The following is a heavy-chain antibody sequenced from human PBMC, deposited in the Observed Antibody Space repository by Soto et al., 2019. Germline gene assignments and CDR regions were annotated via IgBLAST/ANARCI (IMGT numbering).Heavy chain of an antibody. Sequence: GESLKISCKGSGYSFAGYWITWVRQKPGKGLEWMERIDPSDSQTYYSPSFRGHVTISATKSITNVFLQWSSLRASDTAMYYCARQIYDSDTGPNFQYYFDSWGQGTPVTVSS. D-gene: IGHD2-8*02. CDR3: ARQIYDSDTGPNFQYYFDS. CDR1: GYSFAGYW. CDR2: IDPSDSQT. J-gene: IGHJ4*02. V-gene: IGHV5-10-1*01.